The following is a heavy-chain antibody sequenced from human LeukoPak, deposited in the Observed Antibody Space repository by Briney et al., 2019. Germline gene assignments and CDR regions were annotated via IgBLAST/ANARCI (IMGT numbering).Heavy chain of an antibody. J-gene: IGHJ4*02. V-gene: IGHV4-39*01. CDR3: ARHTLEYSSSPGLDY. Sequence: KSSETLSLTCTVSGGSISSSSYYWGWIRQPPGKGLEWIGSIYYSGSTYYNPSLKSRVTISVDTSENQFSLKLSSVTAADTAVYYCARHTLEYSSSPGLDYWGQGTLVTVSS. D-gene: IGHD6-6*01. CDR1: GGSISSSSYY. CDR2: IYYSGST.